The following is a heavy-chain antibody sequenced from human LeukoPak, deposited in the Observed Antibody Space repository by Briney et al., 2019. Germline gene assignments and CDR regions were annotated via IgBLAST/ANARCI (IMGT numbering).Heavy chain of an antibody. D-gene: IGHD3-3*01. J-gene: IGHJ5*02. CDR2: MNPNSGNT. V-gene: IGHV1-8*03. CDR3: ARSAHYDKGFDP. CDR1: GYTFTSYD. Sequence: ASVKVSCKASGYTFTSYDINWVRQATGQGLEWMGWMNPNSGNTGYAQKFQGRVTITRNTSISTAYMELSSLRSEDTVVYYCARSAHYDKGFDPWGQGTLVTVSS.